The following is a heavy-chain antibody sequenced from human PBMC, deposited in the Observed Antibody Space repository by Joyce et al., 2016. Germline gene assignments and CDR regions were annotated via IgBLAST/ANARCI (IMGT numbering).Heavy chain of an antibody. V-gene: IGHV4-59*02. CDR3: ARHHPTYYDTTAADAFDV. Sequence: QVQLQESGPGLMKPSETLSLSCTVSGVSVRSFSWSWIRQSPGKGLEWMGYVFHSGSTDYNPSLKGRLTISADTSKNQISLRLRSVTAADTAIYFCARHHPTYYDTTAADAFDVWGQGTMVTVSS. CDR1: GVSVRSFS. CDR2: VFHSGST. D-gene: IGHD3-22*01. J-gene: IGHJ3*01.